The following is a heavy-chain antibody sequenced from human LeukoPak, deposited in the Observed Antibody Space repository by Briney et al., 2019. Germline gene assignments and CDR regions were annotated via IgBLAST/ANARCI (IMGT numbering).Heavy chain of an antibody. CDR3: AKGGGWLYYFDY. CDR2: ISGSGGST. D-gene: IGHD4-23*01. CDR1: GFTFRSYA. J-gene: IGHJ4*02. Sequence: GGSLRLSCAASGFTFRSYAMSWGRQAPGKGLEWVSAISGSGGSTYYADSVKGRFTISRDNSKNTLYLQMNSLRAEDTAVYYCAKGGGWLYYFDYWGQGTLVTVSS. V-gene: IGHV3-23*01.